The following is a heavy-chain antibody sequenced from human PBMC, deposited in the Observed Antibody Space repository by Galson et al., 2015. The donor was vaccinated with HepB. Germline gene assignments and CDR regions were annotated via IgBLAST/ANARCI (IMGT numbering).Heavy chain of an antibody. V-gene: IGHV3-30*04. CDR3: AREGQRLHYFDY. D-gene: IGHD6-25*01. Sequence: SLRLSCAASGFTFSSYAMHWVRQAPGKGLEWVAVISYDGSNKYYADSVKGRFTISRDNSKNTLYLQMNSLRAEDTAVYYCAREGQRLHYFDYWGQGTLVTASS. J-gene: IGHJ4*02. CDR1: GFTFSSYA. CDR2: ISYDGSNK.